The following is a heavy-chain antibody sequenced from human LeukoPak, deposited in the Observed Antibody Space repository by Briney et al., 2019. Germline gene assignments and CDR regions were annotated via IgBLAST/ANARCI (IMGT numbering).Heavy chain of an antibody. CDR1: GFPFSDYS. Sequence: SGGSLRLSCAASGFPFSDYSMAWVRQAPGKGPEWVSSIVSRSTSIYYADSVKGRFTVSRDNTKNTLSLQMNSLRGEDTAVYYCAKDKHYCSSASCYLYYFDYWGQGTLVTVSS. CDR2: IVSRSTSI. V-gene: IGHV3-21*04. J-gene: IGHJ4*02. CDR3: AKDKHYCSSASCYLYYFDY. D-gene: IGHD2-2*01.